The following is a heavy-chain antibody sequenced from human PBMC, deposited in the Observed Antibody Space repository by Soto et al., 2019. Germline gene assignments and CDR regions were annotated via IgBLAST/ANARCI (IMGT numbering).Heavy chain of an antibody. V-gene: IGHV4-39*01. D-gene: IGHD4-17*01. J-gene: IGHJ4*02. CDR2: IYYSGRS. Sequence: SETLSLTCTVSGGSITSSSYYWGWIRQPPGKGLEWIGGIYYSGRSYYNPSLKSRVTMSVDTSKNQFSLTLNSVTAADAAVYYCARQRTTVVTXXXXDHWGQGTLVTVS. CDR3: ARQRTTVVTXXXXDH. CDR1: GGSITSSSYY.